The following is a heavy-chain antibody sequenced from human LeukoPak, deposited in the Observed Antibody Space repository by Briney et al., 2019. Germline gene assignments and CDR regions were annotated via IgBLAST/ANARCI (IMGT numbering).Heavy chain of an antibody. Sequence: SETLSLTCAVYGGSLSGYYWNWIRQSPGKGLEWIGEINHSGTTNYNPSLKSRVTISVDTSKHQFSLRLTSVTAADTAVYYCARFPCSGDSCYSGIRAFDIWGQGTMVTVSS. D-gene: IGHD2-15*01. V-gene: IGHV4-34*01. J-gene: IGHJ3*02. CDR1: GGSLSGYY. CDR2: INHSGTT. CDR3: ARFPCSGDSCYSGIRAFDI.